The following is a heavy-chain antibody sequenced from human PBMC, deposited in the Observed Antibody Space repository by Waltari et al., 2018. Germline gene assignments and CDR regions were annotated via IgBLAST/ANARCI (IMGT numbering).Heavy chain of an antibody. D-gene: IGHD3-10*01. Sequence: EVQLVESGGGLVQPGGSLILSCAVSEFTFSTYWMTGVRQASGRGMEWVANINYDGSEKNYVDSVKGRFTISRDNARNSLYLQMNSLRAEDTAVYYCATYRWLGYWGQGTLVTVSS. CDR3: ATYRWLGY. J-gene: IGHJ4*02. CDR2: INYDGSEK. V-gene: IGHV3-7*03. CDR1: EFTFSTYW.